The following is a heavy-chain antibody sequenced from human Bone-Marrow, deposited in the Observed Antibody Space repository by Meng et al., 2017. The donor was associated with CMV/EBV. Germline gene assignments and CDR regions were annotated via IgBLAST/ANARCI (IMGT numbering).Heavy chain of an antibody. CDR3: ARDLPVYYYYYGMDV. CDR1: GFTFDDYT. CDR2: ISWDGGST. Sequence: GESLKISCAASGFTFDDYTMHWVRQAPGKGLEWVSLISWDGGSTYYADSVKGRFTISRDNSKNSLYLQMNSLRTEDTAVYYCARDLPVYYYYYGMDVWDQGPAVPVPS. V-gene: IGHV3-43*01. J-gene: IGHJ6*02. D-gene: IGHD4-17*01.